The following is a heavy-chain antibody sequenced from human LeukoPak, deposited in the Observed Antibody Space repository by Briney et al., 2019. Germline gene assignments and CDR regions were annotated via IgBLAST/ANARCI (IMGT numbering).Heavy chain of an antibody. J-gene: IGHJ4*02. CDR1: GYSISSASY. CDR3: ARPISSQGYFGVVID. D-gene: IGHD3-3*01. Sequence: NPSETLSLTCAVSGYSISSASYWGWIRQPPGKGLEWIGNIYHSGNPYYNPSLKSRVTISVDTSKNQFSLKLSSVTAADTAVYYCARPISSQGYFGVVIDWGQGTLVTVSS. CDR2: IYHSGNP. V-gene: IGHV4-38-2*01.